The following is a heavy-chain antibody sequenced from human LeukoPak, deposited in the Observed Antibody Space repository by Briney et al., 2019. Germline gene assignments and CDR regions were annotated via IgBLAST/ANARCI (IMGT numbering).Heavy chain of an antibody. Sequence: PSETLSLTCTVSGGSISSYSYYWGWIRQPPGKGLEWIGSMYHNGSTYYNPSLKSRVTISVDTSKNQFSLKLKSVTAADTAVYYCARSSEGRYYYDSSGYSYYYYYMDVWGKGTTGTISS. D-gene: IGHD3-22*01. J-gene: IGHJ6*03. CDR3: ARSSEGRYYYDSSGYSYYYYYMDV. CDR2: MYHNGST. V-gene: IGHV4-39*07. CDR1: GGSISSYSYY.